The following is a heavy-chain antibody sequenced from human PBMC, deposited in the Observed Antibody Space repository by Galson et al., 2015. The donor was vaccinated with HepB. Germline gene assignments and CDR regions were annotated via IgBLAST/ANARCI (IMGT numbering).Heavy chain of an antibody. CDR1: GFTFSSYA. CDR3: ANHPILPYCGGDCYYEYFQH. J-gene: IGHJ1*01. D-gene: IGHD2-21*02. V-gene: IGHV3-23*01. CDR2: ISGSGGST. Sequence: SLRLSCAASGFTFSSYAMSWVRQAPGKGLEWISAISGSGGSTYYADSVKGRFTISRDNSKNTLYLQLNSLRAEDTAVYYCANHPILPYCGGDCYYEYFQHWGQGTLVTVSS.